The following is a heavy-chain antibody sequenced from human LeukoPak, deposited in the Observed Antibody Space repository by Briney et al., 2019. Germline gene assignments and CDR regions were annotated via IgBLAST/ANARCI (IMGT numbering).Heavy chain of an antibody. V-gene: IGHV3-15*07. J-gene: IGHJ1*01. CDR1: GFTFSSYS. CDR3: IRYGYNLAEYYQH. Sequence: GGSLRLSCAASGFTFSSYSMNWVRQAPGKGLEWVGHIKSKTDGGTTDYAAPVKGRFTIPRDDSKNTLYLQMNSLKTEDTAVYYCIRYGYNLAEYYQHWGQGTLVTVSS. CDR2: IKSKTDGGTT. D-gene: IGHD5-24*01.